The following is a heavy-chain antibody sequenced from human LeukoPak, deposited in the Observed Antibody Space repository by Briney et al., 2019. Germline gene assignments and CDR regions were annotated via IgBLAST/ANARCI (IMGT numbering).Heavy chain of an antibody. CDR1: GYTFTSYD. D-gene: IGHD4-17*01. CDR2: MNPNSGNT. Sequence: GASVKVSCKASGYTFTSYDINWVRQATGQGLEWMGWMNPNSGNTGYAQKFQGRVTITRNTSISTAYMELSSLRSEDTAVYYCAREREGPYGYLDYWGQGILVTVSS. J-gene: IGHJ4*02. CDR3: AREREGPYGYLDY. V-gene: IGHV1-8*03.